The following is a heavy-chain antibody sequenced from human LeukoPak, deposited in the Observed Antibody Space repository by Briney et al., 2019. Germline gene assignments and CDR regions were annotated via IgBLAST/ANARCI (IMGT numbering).Heavy chain of an antibody. Sequence: PGGSLRLSCAASGFTFSSYAMSWVRQAPGKGLEWVAVIWYDGSNKYYADSVKGRFTISRDNSKNTLYLQMNSLRAEDTAVYYCARDRVEMATKSPLDYWGQGTLVTVSS. CDR1: GFTFSSYA. V-gene: IGHV3-33*08. CDR3: ARDRVEMATKSPLDY. CDR2: IWYDGSNK. D-gene: IGHD5-24*01. J-gene: IGHJ4*02.